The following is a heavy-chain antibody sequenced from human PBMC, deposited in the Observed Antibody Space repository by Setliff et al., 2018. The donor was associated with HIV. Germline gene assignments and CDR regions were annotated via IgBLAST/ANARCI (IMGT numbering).Heavy chain of an antibody. J-gene: IGHJ1*01. CDR1: GYTLTELS. V-gene: IGHV1-24*01. D-gene: IGHD6-13*01. Sequence: GASVKVSCKISGYTLTELSIHWVRQAPGKGLEWMANFDPEDGETFYAQKFQGRLTMTEDTSTDTAYMELSSLRSDDTAVYYCATDPGYSSTWYSESFQHWGQGTVVTVSS. CDR3: ATDPGYSSTWYSESFQH. CDR2: FDPEDGET.